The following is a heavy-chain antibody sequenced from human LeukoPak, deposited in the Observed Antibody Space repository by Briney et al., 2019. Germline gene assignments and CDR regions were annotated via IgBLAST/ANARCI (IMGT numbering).Heavy chain of an antibody. CDR1: GFIFSNYA. J-gene: IGHJ4*02. CDR2: IRGNAGTT. D-gene: IGHD1-26*01. Sequence: PGGSLRLSCAASGFIFSNYAMIWVRQAPGEGLEWVSSIRGNAGTTYYADSGRGRFTISRDNAKNSLYLQMDSLRAEDTAVYYCAKDLMGWDLHYFDYWGQGTLVTVSS. CDR3: AKDLMGWDLHYFDY. V-gene: IGHV3-21*01.